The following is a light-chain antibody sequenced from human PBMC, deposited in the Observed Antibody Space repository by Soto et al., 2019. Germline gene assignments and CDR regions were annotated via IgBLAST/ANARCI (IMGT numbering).Light chain of an antibody. J-gene: IGKJ5*01. CDR3: QQRHMWPIT. CDR2: AAS. V-gene: IGKV1-39*01. CDR1: QSISSY. Sequence: DIQMTQSPPSLSASVGDRVTITCRASQSISSYLNWYQQKPGKAPKLLIYAASSLQSGVPSRFSGSGSGTDFTLTISSLQPEDFATYYCQQRHMWPITFGQGTRLEIK.